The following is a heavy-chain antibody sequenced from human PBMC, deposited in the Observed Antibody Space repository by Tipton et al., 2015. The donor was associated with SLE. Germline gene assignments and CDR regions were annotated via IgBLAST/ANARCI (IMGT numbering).Heavy chain of an antibody. CDR2: INHSGST. J-gene: IGHJ3*02. V-gene: IGHV4-34*01. D-gene: IGHD3-10*01. CDR1: GGSFSGYY. CDR3: ARGQGPWFRGAFDI. Sequence: TLSLTCAVYGGSFSGYYWSWIRQPPGKGLEWIGEINHSGSTNYNPSLKSRVTISVDTSKNQFSLKLSSVTAADTAVYYCARGQGPWFRGAFDIWGQGTMVTVSS.